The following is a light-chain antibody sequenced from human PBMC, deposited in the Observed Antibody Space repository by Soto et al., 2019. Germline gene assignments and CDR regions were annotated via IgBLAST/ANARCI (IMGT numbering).Light chain of an antibody. CDR1: QSVSSN. Sequence: MTPYPATLSVSPWERATLSCRASQSVSSNLAWYQQKPGKAPKLLIYGASNLQSGVPSRFIGSGSGTHYTLSINSLRPEDFATYYCQQSFAAPVTFGGGTKVDIK. J-gene: IGKJ4*01. V-gene: IGKV1-39*01. CDR3: QQSFAAPVT. CDR2: GAS.